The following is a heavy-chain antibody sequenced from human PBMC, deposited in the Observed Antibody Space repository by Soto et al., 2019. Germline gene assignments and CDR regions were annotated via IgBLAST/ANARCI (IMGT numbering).Heavy chain of an antibody. D-gene: IGHD2-15*01. CDR3: ARAGAATLSDY. J-gene: IGHJ4*02. Sequence: SQTLSLTCTVSGGSISSYYCSWIRQPPGKGLEWIGYMYYSGSTNYNPSLKSRVTISVDTSKNQFSLKLSSVTAADTAVYYCARAGAATLSDYWGQGTLVTVSS. CDR2: MYYSGST. CDR1: GGSISSYY. V-gene: IGHV4-59*01.